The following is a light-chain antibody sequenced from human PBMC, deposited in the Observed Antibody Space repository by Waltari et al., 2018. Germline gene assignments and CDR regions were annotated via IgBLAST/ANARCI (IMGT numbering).Light chain of an antibody. V-gene: IGKV1-39*01. Sequence: DIQMTQSPSSLSASVGDRVTITCRASQSIASNLSWYQQKPGKAPKLLIYAASSLQSGVPSRFSARGSGTDFTLTISSLQREDFATYYCQQYINYWTFGQGTKVQ. J-gene: IGKJ1*01. CDR1: QSIASN. CDR2: AAS. CDR3: QQYINYWT.